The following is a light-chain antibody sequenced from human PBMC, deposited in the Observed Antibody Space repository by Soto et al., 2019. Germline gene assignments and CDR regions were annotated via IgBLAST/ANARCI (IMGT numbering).Light chain of an antibody. V-gene: IGKV1-5*03. CDR2: KAS. CDR1: QSISSW. Sequence: IQMTRSPSTLSASVGDRVTITFRASQSISSWLAWYQQKPGKAPKLLIYKASSLESGGPSMFSCRGSGTEFTLAVSSLQPDDFATYCCQQYNSYSGTLGRGTKVDIK. J-gene: IGKJ1*01. CDR3: QQYNSYSGT.